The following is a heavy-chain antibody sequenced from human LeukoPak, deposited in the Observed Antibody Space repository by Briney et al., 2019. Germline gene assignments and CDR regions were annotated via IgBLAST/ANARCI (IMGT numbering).Heavy chain of an antibody. CDR1: GGTLSSYA. CDR3: ARDSSEFRSLIPH. J-gene: IGHJ1*01. CDR2: IIPIFGTA. D-gene: IGHD2-21*01. V-gene: IGHV1-69*13. Sequence: SVKVSCKASGGTLSSYAISWVRQAPGQGLEWMGGIIPIFGTANYAQKFQGRVTITADESTSTAYMELSSLRSEDTAVYYCARDSSEFRSLIPHWGQGTLVTVSS.